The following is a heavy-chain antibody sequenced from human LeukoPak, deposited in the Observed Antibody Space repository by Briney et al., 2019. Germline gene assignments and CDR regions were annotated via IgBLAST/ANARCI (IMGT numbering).Heavy chain of an antibody. D-gene: IGHD1-26*01. J-gene: IGHJ4*02. CDR2: IYPADSDI. CDR3: ARQGGAYYTVQIDY. Sequence: GESLKISCKGSGYSFSTYWIGWVRRMPGKGLEWMGIIYPADSDIRYSPSFQGQVTISADKSISTAYLQWSSLKASDTAMYYCARQGGAYYTVQIDYWGQGTLVTVSS. V-gene: IGHV5-51*01. CDR1: GYSFSTYW.